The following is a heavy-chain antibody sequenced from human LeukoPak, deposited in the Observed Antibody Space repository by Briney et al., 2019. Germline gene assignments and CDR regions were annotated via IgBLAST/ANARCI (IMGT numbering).Heavy chain of an antibody. Sequence: ASVKVSCKASGYTFTHKHMYWIRQPPGQGPECMGWINPNSGGKNYAQKFQGRITMTRNTSISTAYMELSRLTSDDTAIYFCGKELGRNAFDIWGQGTMVTVSP. CDR3: GKELGRNAFDI. D-gene: IGHD7-27*01. CDR1: GYTFTHKH. J-gene: IGHJ3*02. V-gene: IGHV1-2*02. CDR2: INPNSGGK.